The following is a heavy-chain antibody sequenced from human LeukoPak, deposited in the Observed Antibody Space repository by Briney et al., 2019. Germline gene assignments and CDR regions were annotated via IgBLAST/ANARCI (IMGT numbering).Heavy chain of an antibody. V-gene: IGHV3-21*01. CDR1: GFTFSSYS. J-gene: IGHJ4*02. Sequence: GGSLRLFCAASGFTFSSYSMNWVRQAPGKGLEWISSISSSSSYIYYADSVKGRFTISRDNAKNSLYLQINSLRAEDTAVYYCARADGSGSYYFGPLDYWGQGTLVTVSS. CDR2: ISSSSSYI. CDR3: ARADGSGSYYFGPLDY. D-gene: IGHD3-10*01.